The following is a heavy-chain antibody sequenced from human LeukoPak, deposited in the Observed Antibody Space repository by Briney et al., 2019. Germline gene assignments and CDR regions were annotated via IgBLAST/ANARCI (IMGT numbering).Heavy chain of an antibody. CDR2: IYPGDSDT. J-gene: IGHJ2*01. CDR3: ARRTVSTEYFDL. D-gene: IGHD4-11*01. CDR1: GYSFTTYW. Sequence: GESLKISCKGSGYSFTTYWIAWVRQIPGKGLEWMGIIYPGDSDTRYSPSFRGQVTISADESISTAYLQWSSLKASDTAMYYCARRTVSTEYFDLWGRGTLVTVSS. V-gene: IGHV5-51*01.